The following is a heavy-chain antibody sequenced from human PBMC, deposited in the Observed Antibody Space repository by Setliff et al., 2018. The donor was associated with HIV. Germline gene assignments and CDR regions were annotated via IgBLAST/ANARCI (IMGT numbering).Heavy chain of an antibody. CDR2: IIPIVTIA. CDR1: GGSFTSYT. CDR3: ARVRYCSGGSCYGGEYWFDP. Sequence: GASVKVSCKASGGSFTSYTFSWVRQAPGQGLEWMGRIIPIVTIAHYAEQFVGRVTITADKSTSTTYMEVSSLRSEDTAVYYCARVRYCSGGSCYGGEYWFDPWGQGTLVTVSS. V-gene: IGHV1-69*02. D-gene: IGHD2-15*01. J-gene: IGHJ5*02.